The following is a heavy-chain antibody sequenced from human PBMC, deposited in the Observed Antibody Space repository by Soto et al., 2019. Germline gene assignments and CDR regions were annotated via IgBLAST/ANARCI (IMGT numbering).Heavy chain of an antibody. J-gene: IGHJ3*02. V-gene: IGHV1-46*03. CDR1: GYTFTSYY. D-gene: IGHD3-16*02. CDR3: ARVRYDYIWGSYRDYDAFDT. Sequence: GASVKVSCKASGYTFTSYYMHWVRQAPGQGLEWMGIINPSGGSTSYAQKFQGRVTMTRDTSTSTVYMELSSLRSEDTAVYYCARVRYDYIWGSYRDYDAFDTWGQGTMVTVSS. CDR2: INPSGGST.